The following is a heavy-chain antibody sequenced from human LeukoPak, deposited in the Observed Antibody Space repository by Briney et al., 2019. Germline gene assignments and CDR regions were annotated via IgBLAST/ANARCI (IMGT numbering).Heavy chain of an antibody. V-gene: IGHV3-21*01. CDR2: ISSSSGDI. CDR3: ARVGTSYGYVDF. J-gene: IGHJ4*02. D-gene: IGHD5-18*01. Sequence: GGSLRLSCAASGFTFSSYTMNWVRQAPGKGLAWVSSISSSSGDIYYADSLRGRFTISRDNAKNSLYLQMNSLRAEDTAVYYCARVGTSYGYVDFWGQGTLVTVSS. CDR1: GFTFSSYT.